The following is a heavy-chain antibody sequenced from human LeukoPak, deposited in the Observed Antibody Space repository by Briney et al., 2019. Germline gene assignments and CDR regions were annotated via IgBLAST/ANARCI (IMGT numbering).Heavy chain of an antibody. CDR2: IYYSGST. D-gene: IGHD3-3*01. Sequence: SETLSLTCTVSGGSISSYYWSWLRQPPGKGLEGIGYIYYSGSTNYNPSLKSRVTISVDTSKNQFSLKLSCVTAADTAVYYCASVRDYDFWRGISFYYWGQGTLVTVSS. J-gene: IGHJ4*02. CDR1: GGSISSYY. CDR3: ASVRDYDFWRGISFYY. V-gene: IGHV4-59*01.